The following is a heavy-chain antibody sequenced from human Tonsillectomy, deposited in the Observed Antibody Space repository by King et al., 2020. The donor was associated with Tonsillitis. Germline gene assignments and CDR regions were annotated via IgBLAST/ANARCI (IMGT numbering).Heavy chain of an antibody. Sequence: QLVQSGAEVKKPGASVKVSCKASGYTFTDYYMHWVRQAPGQGLEWMGWINPNSGDTNYGQKFQGRVSLTRDTSISTAYMELSRLTSDETAVFYCARDGAFDLWGQGTMVTVSS. V-gene: IGHV1-2*02. CDR2: INPNSGDT. J-gene: IGHJ3*01. CDR3: ARDGAFDL. CDR1: GYTFTDYY.